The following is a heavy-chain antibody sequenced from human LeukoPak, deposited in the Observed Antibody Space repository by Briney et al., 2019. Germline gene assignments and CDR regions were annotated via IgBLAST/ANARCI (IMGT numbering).Heavy chain of an antibody. CDR3: ATPPAMRAPPNYFQH. J-gene: IGHJ1*01. V-gene: IGHV3-23*01. CDR1: GFTFSSYA. Sequence: GGSLRLSCAASGFTFSSYAMSWVRQAPGKGLEWASAISGSGGSTYYADSVKGRFTISRDNSKNTLYLQMNSLRAEDTAVYYCATPPAMRAPPNYFQHWGQGTLVTVSS. CDR2: ISGSGGST. D-gene: IGHD5-18*01.